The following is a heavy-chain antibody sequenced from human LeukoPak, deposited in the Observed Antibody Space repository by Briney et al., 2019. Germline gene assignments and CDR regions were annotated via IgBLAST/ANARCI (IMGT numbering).Heavy chain of an antibody. CDR3: ARGRLQWLAGRRGWYFDL. D-gene: IGHD6-19*01. J-gene: IGHJ2*01. V-gene: IGHV4-34*01. Sequence: PSETLSLTCAVYGGSFSGYYWSWIRQPPGKGLEWIGGINHSGSTNYNPSLKSRVTISVDTSKNQFSLKLSSVTAADTAVYYCARGRLQWLAGRRGWYFDLWGRGTLVTVSS. CDR2: INHSGST. CDR1: GGSFSGYY.